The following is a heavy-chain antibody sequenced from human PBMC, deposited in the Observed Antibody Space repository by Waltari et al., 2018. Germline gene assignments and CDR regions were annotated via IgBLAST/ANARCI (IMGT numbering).Heavy chain of an antibody. V-gene: IGHV4-39*01. CDR2: IDFRGST. CDR1: GGSISTDGYY. Sequence: QLQMQESGPGLVKPSETPSLTCTVSGGSISTDGYYWGWIRQPPGKGQEWIGSIDFRGSTHYNPSLKSRVSISVDTSKNQFSLKLSSVTAADTAIYYCARLVEGATTDYWGQGTLVTVSS. J-gene: IGHJ4*02. CDR3: ARLVEGATTDY. D-gene: IGHD1-26*01.